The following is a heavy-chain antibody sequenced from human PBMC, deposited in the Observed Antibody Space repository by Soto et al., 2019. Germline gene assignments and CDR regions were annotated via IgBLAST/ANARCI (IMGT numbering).Heavy chain of an antibody. J-gene: IGHJ5*02. D-gene: IGHD6-25*01. Sequence: PSETLSLTSTFSGGSPSCYYWTWLLQSPGEGLEWIGYVYFSGNTNYDPSLKSRVTISIDTSKNQFALRLASVTAADAAFYYGGSVWPSGYVLSWGQGTLVTVSS. CDR3: GSVWPSGYVLS. CDR1: GGSPSCYY. CDR2: VYFSGNT. V-gene: IGHV4-59*01.